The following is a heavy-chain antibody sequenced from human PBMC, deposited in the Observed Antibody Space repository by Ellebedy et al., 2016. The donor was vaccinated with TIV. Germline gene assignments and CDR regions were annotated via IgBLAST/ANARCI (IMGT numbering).Heavy chain of an antibody. Sequence: SLKIPCAASGFTFDDYAMHWVRQAPGKGLESVSGIAWNIGRIGYADYVQGRFSISRENAENSLYLQMNSRRAEDMALYYWVKDAGAYDYDSSGRHFDYWGQGTLVTVSS. CDR3: VKDAGAYDYDSSGRHFDY. CDR2: IAWNIGRI. V-gene: IGHV3-9*03. D-gene: IGHD3-22*01. J-gene: IGHJ4*02. CDR1: GFTFDDYA.